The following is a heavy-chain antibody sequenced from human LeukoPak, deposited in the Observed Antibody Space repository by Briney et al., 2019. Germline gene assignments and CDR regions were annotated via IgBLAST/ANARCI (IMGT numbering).Heavy chain of an antibody. CDR2: IYTSGST. V-gene: IGHV4-61*02. CDR3: VKSNSRYQPWTLDI. Sequence: SETLSLTCTVSGGSISSGSYYWSWIRQPAGKGLEWIGRIYTSGSTNYNPSLKSRVTMSVDTSKNQFSLKLSSVTAADTAMYYCVKSNSRYQPWTLDIWGRGTMVTVSS. D-gene: IGHD2-2*01. J-gene: IGHJ3*02. CDR1: GGSISSGSYY.